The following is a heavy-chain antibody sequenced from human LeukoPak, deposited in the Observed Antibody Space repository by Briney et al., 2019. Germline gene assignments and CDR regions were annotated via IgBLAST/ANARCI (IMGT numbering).Heavy chain of an antibody. J-gene: IGHJ4*02. D-gene: IGHD6-19*01. CDR1: GGSLSSYY. CDR2: IYTSGST. Sequence: SETLSLTCTVSGGSLSSYYWSWLRQPAGKGLEWIGRIYTSGSTNYNPSLKSRVTMSVDTSKNQFSLKLSSVTAADTAVYYCARGPKDSSGGIDYWGQGTLVTVSS. V-gene: IGHV4-4*07. CDR3: ARGPKDSSGGIDY.